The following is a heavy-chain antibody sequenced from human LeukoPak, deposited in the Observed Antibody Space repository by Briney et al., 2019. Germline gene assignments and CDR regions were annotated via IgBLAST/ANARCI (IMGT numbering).Heavy chain of an antibody. Sequence: GGSLRLSCAASGFTFTTYWMHWVRQAPGKGLVWVSRLHSDGSSTKYADSVKGRFTISRDNAKNSLYLQMSDLRAEDTAVYYCAKDRVERLWSGSFDYWGQGTLVAVSS. CDR2: LHSDGSST. J-gene: IGHJ4*02. CDR3: AKDRVERLWSGSFDY. D-gene: IGHD1-1*01. CDR1: GFTFTTYW. V-gene: IGHV3-74*01.